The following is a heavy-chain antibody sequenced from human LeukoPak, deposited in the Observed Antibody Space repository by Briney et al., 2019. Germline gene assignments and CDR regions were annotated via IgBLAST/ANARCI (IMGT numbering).Heavy chain of an antibody. CDR2: IWYDGSNK. CDR3: ARAALIVVVPAAMDNWFDP. V-gene: IGHV3-33*01. J-gene: IGHJ5*02. CDR1: GFTFSSYG. D-gene: IGHD2-2*01. Sequence: PGGSLRLSCAASGFTFSSYGTHWVRQAPGKGLEWVAVIWYDGSNKYYADSVKGRFTISRDNSKNTLYLQMNSLRAEDTAVYYCARAALIVVVPAAMDNWFDPWGQGTLVTVSS.